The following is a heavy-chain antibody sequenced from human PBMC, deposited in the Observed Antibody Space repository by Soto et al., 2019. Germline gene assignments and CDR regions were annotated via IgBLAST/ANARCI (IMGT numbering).Heavy chain of an antibody. J-gene: IGHJ3*02. CDR3: ARDIAVAATSAGAFDI. D-gene: IGHD6-19*01. CDR1: ANTFIRYG. V-gene: IGHV1-18*01. Sequence: ASVKVSCKAPANTFIRYGISWVRQAPGQGLEWMGWISAYNGNTNYAQKLQGRVTMTTDTSTSTAYMELRSLRSDDTAVYYCARDIAVAATSAGAFDIWGQGTMVTVSS. CDR2: ISAYNGNT.